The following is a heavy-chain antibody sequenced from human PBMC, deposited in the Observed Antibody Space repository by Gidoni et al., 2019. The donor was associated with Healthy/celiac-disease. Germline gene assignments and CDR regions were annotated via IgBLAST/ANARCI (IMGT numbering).Heavy chain of an antibody. CDR1: GFPFSSYA. V-gene: IGHV3-23*01. J-gene: IGHJ4*02. Sequence: EVQPLESGGGLVPPGGSLRLSCAAYGFPFSSYAITWVRQAPGKGLEWVSAISGSGGSTYYAYSVKGRFTISRDNSKNTLYLQMNSLRAEDTAVYYCAKVSQKPIFGVVTTSYYFDYWGQGTLVTVSS. CDR3: AKVSQKPIFGVVTTSYYFDY. CDR2: ISGSGGST. D-gene: IGHD3-3*01.